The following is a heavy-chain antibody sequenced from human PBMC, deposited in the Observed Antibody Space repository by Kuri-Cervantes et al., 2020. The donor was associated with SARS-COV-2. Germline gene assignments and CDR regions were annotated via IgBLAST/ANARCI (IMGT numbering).Heavy chain of an antibody. J-gene: IGHJ4*02. V-gene: IGHV4-30-4*08. Sequence: LRLSCTVSGGSISSDAYYWSWIRQPPGKGLEWIGYIYYGGSTYYNPSLKSRITISLDTSRNQFSLKLSSVTAADTAVYYCARGMAEVSYYFDYWGQGTLVTVSS. D-gene: IGHD5-24*01. CDR3: ARGMAEVSYYFDY. CDR2: IYYGGST. CDR1: GGSISSDAYY.